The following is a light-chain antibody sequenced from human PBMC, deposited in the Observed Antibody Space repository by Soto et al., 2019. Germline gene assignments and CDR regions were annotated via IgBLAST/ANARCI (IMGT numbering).Light chain of an antibody. CDR3: QQYYRTPTT. J-gene: IGKJ1*01. Sequence: DIVMTQSPDSLAVSLGERATINCKSSQSVFYSSNNKNYLAWYQQKAGQPPKLLIYWASARESGVPDRFNGYGSATEFTLTISSLQAEDVAVYYCQQYYRTPTTCGQGTKVEV. CDR2: WAS. V-gene: IGKV4-1*01. CDR1: QSVFYSSNNKNY.